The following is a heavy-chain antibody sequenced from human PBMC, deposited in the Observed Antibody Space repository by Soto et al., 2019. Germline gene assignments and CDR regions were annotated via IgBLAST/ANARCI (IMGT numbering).Heavy chain of an antibody. CDR3: SKFKYSTSVRYLQH. CDR1: GYSFTSYW. CDR2: IYPGDSDT. Sequence: SLKISCKGSGYSFTSYWIGWVRQMPGKGLEWMGIIYPGDSDTRYSPSFQGQVTISADKSISTAYLQWTSLKASDTAIYYCSKFKYSTSVRYLQHWGQGTPVTVSS. D-gene: IGHD6-6*01. J-gene: IGHJ1*01. V-gene: IGHV5-51*01.